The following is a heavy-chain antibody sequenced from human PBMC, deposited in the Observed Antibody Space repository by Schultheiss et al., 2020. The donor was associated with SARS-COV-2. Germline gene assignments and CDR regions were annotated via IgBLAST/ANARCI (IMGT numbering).Heavy chain of an antibody. D-gene: IGHD2-2*01. CDR3: ARTDQKYYYGMDV. CDR1: GGSISSYY. V-gene: IGHV4-59*12. CDR2: IYYSGST. Sequence: SETLSLTCTVSGGSISSYYWSWIRQPPGKGLEWIGYIYYSGSTNYNPSLKSRVTISVDRSKNQFSLKLSSVTAADTAVYYCARTDQKYYYGMDVWGQGTTVTVSS. J-gene: IGHJ6*02.